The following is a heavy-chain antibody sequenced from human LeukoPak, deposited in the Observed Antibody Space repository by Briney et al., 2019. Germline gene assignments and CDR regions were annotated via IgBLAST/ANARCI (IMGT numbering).Heavy chain of an antibody. CDR1: GYTFTSYD. CDR3: ARDSFQGFTASFAFDV. J-gene: IGHJ3*01. V-gene: IGHV1-2*02. D-gene: IGHD3-16*02. Sequence: ASVKVSCKASGYTFTSYDINWVRQATGQGLEWMGWMNPNSGGTNYAQRFQGGVTVTRDTSINTAYMELARLTSDDTAIYYCARDSFQGFTASFAFDVWGPGTMVTVSS. CDR2: MNPNSGGT.